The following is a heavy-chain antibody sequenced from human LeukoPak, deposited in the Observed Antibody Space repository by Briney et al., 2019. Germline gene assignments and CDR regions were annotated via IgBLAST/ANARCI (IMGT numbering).Heavy chain of an antibody. D-gene: IGHD3-9*01. CDR2: MSGSGVIT. V-gene: IGHV3-23*01. Sequence: PGGSLRLACAAAGFTLSREGMRWVRQATGKGLEWGSGMSGSGVITSSAHSVKGRFTISRHNSKNTLYLQMNSLRAEHTAVYYCAKASLPAWLLTPYFDYWGQGTLVTVPS. CDR3: AKASLPAWLLTPYFDY. CDR1: GFTLSREG. J-gene: IGHJ4*02.